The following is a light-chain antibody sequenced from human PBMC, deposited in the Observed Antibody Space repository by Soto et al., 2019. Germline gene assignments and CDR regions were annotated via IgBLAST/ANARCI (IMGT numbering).Light chain of an antibody. Sequence: QSALTQPASVSGSPGQSITISCTGTSSDVGGYNYVSWYQQHPGKAPKLMIYEVRNRPSGVSNRFSGSKSGNTASLTISGLQAEDEADYYCSSYTSSRSVVFGGGTKVTVL. CDR2: EVR. CDR1: SSDVGGYNY. J-gene: IGLJ2*01. V-gene: IGLV2-14*01. CDR3: SSYTSSRSVV.